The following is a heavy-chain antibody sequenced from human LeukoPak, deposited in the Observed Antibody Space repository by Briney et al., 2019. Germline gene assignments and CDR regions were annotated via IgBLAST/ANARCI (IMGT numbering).Heavy chain of an antibody. V-gene: IGHV4-34*01. Sequence: SEALSLTCAVYGGSSSGYYWSWIRQPPGKGLEWIGEINHSGSTNYNPSLKSRVTISVDTSKNQFSLKLSSVTAADTAVYYCARANYDFWSGFRSVGYFDYWGQGTLVTVSS. D-gene: IGHD3-3*01. J-gene: IGHJ4*02. CDR3: ARANYDFWSGFRSVGYFDY. CDR2: INHSGST. CDR1: GGSSSGYY.